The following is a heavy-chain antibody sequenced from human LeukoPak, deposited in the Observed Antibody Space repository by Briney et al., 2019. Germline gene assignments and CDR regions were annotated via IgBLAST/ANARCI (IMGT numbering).Heavy chain of an antibody. CDR1: GFTFSDYY. J-gene: IGHJ4*02. D-gene: IGHD2-21*02. V-gene: IGHV3-11*01. CDR2: ISSSGSTM. Sequence: PGGSLRLSCAASGFTFSDYYMSLIRQAPGKGLEWVSYISSSGSTMYYADSVKGRFTISRDNAKNSLYLQMNSLRAEDTAVYYCARDDTPLCGGDCFTDYWGQGTLVTVSS. CDR3: ARDDTPLCGGDCFTDY.